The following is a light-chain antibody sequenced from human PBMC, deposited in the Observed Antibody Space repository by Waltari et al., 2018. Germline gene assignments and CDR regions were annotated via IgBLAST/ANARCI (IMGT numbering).Light chain of an antibody. J-gene: IGLJ2*01. Sequence: SYVLTQPPSVSVAPGQTARIPCEGTDPGYKSVHLYQQGPGQAPVLVLHENSDRPSGIPERISGSNSVNMATLSISRVEAGDEADYYCQVWDSRSDHVVFGGGTKLTVL. CDR2: ENS. CDR1: DPGYKS. CDR3: QVWDSRSDHVV. V-gene: IGLV3-21*02.